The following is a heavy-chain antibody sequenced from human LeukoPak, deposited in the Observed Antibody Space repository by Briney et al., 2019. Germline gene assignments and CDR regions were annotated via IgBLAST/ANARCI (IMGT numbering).Heavy chain of an antibody. CDR2: ISAYNGNT. Sequence: GASVKVSCKASGGTFSSYAISWVRQAPEQGLEWMGRISAYNGNTNYAQKLQGRVTMTTDTSTSTAYMELRSLRSDDTAVYYCARATTNSLYYYYYYMDVWGKGTTVTISS. V-gene: IGHV1-18*01. CDR1: GGTFSSYA. CDR3: ARATTNSLYYYYYYMDV. J-gene: IGHJ6*03. D-gene: IGHD5-12*01.